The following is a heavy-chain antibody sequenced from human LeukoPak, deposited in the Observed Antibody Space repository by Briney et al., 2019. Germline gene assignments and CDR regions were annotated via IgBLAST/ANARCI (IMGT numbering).Heavy chain of an antibody. CDR3: ARVGWDSSGYSLYYFDY. J-gene: IGHJ4*02. CDR1: GGTFSSYA. CDR2: IIPIFGIA. V-gene: IGHV1-69*04. Sequence: SVKVSCKASGGTFSSYAISWVRQAPGRGLEWMGRIIPIFGIANYAQKFQGRVTITADKSTSTAYMELSSLRSEDTAVYYCARVGWDSSGYSLYYFDYWGQGTLVTVSS. D-gene: IGHD3-22*01.